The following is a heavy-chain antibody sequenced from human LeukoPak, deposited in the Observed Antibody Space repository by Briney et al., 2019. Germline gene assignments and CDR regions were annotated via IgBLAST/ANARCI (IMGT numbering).Heavy chain of an antibody. CDR2: IYHSGST. CDR1: GYSISSGYY. V-gene: IGHV4-38-2*02. J-gene: IGHJ4*02. Sequence: SETLSLTCTVSGYSISSGYYWGWIRQPPGKWLEWIGSIYHSGSTYYNPSLKSRVTISVDTSKNQFSLKLSSVTAADTAVYYCARGSGWYPDYWGQGTLVTVSS. D-gene: IGHD6-19*01. CDR3: ARGSGWYPDY.